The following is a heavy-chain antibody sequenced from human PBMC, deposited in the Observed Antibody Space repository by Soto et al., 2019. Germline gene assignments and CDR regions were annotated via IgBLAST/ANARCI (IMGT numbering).Heavy chain of an antibody. J-gene: IGHJ5*02. CDR2: IIPIFGTT. CDR1: GGTFSNYA. Sequence: QVQLVQSGAEVKKPGSSVKVSCKASGGTFSNYAISWVRQAPGQGLEWVGGIIPIFGTTNFAQKFQGRDTITADESTTTAYMELSGLRSEDTAVYYCARDGGRDGYFGNWLDPWGQGTLVTVSS. CDR3: ARDGGRDGYFGNWLDP. D-gene: IGHD5-12*01. V-gene: IGHV1-69*12.